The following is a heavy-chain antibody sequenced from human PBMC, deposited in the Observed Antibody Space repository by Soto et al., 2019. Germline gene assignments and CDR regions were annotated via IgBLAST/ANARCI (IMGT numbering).Heavy chain of an antibody. Sequence: TLSLTCPISRRSIAGPDFYWTSFRQPPGKGLEWIGYIYYSGSTYYNPSLKSRVTISVDTSKNQFSLNLSSVTAADTAMYYCARAGVATIYPGNNWFDPWGQG. D-gene: IGHD5-12*01. CDR1: RRSIAGPDFY. V-gene: IGHV4-30-4*01. CDR2: IYYSGST. J-gene: IGHJ5*02. CDR3: ARAGVATIYPGNNWFDP.